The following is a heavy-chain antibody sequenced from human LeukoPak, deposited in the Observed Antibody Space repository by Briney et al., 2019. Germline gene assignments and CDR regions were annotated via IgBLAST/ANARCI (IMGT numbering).Heavy chain of an antibody. CDR3: ATKHSVAVAANPPYFDY. D-gene: IGHD6-19*01. V-gene: IGHV4-34*01. CDR1: GGSLSSYY. J-gene: IGHJ4*02. CDR2: INHGGST. Sequence: SETLSLTCAVYGGSLSSYYWSWIRQPPGKGLEWIGEINHGGSTNNNPSLKSRVTVLVDASKNQFSLKLTSVTAADTGVYYCATKHSVAVAANPPYFDYWGQGTLVTVSS.